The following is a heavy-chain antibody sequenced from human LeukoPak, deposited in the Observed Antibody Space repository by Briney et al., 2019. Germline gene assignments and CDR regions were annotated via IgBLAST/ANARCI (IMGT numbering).Heavy chain of an antibody. V-gene: IGHV3-7*01. CDR3: AGDPNRSYFDH. Sequence: GGSLRLSCAASGFTFSSYWMSWVRQAPGKGLEWVANMREDGSENYYVDSLKGRFTISRDNSKNTLYLQMNSLRSEDTAIYYCAGDPNRSYFDHWGQGTLVTVSS. CDR2: MREDGSEN. CDR1: GFTFSSYW. J-gene: IGHJ4*02. D-gene: IGHD1-14*01.